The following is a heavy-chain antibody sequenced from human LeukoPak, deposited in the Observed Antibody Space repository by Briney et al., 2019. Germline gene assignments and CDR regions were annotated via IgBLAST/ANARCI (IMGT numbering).Heavy chain of an antibody. J-gene: IGHJ3*02. V-gene: IGHV3-21*01. CDR3: ARDSPLSFDI. Sequence: GGSLRLSCAASGFTFSTYSMNWVRQAPGKGLEWVSSISSSSSFIYYADSVKGRFTISRDNAKNSVYLQMNSLRAEDTAVYYCARDSPLSFDIWGQGTMVTVSS. CDR1: GFTFSTYS. CDR2: ISSSSSFI.